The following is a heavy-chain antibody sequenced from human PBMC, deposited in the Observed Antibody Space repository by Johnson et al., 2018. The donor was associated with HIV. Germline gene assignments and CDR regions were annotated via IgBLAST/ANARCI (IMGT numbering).Heavy chain of an antibody. CDR1: GFTLSSNY. D-gene: IGHD3-10*01. J-gene: IGHJ3*02. Sequence: VQLVESGGGLVKPGGSQRLSCAVSGFTLSSNYMSWVRQAPGKGLEWVSVIYSGGSTYYADSVKGRFTISRDNSKNTLYLRMNSLRAEDTAVYYCAKVPYYGSGSYGVDIWGQGTMVTVSS. CDR3: AKVPYYGSGSYGVDI. V-gene: IGHV3-66*01. CDR2: IYSGGST.